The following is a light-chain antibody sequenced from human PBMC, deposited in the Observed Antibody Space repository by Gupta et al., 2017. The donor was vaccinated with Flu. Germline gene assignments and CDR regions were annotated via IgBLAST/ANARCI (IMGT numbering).Light chain of an antibody. Sequence: NFVLTQPHSVSGSPGETVTPSCTRSSGSIAATWIQWFQRRPGSSPITLIYEDTQRVSGVPDRFSGSIDRSSNSASLTISGLRTEDEADYFCQSYDDTNRVFGGGTRLTVL. V-gene: IGLV6-57*01. J-gene: IGLJ2*01. CDR2: EDT. CDR3: QSYDDTNRV. CDR1: SGSIAATW.